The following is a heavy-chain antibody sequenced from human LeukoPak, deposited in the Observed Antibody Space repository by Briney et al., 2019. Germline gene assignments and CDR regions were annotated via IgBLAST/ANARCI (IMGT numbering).Heavy chain of an antibody. CDR3: AKRISAYGYHFDY. V-gene: IGHV3-23*01. CDR1: GFTFSNYA. Sequence: PGGSLRLSCAASGFTFSNYAMSWVRQAPGQGLEWVSGISGSGGGGNTFYVDSVKGRFTISRDDSKNTLYLQMNSLRAEDTAVYYCAKRISAYGYHFDYWGQGTLVTVSS. CDR2: ISGSGGGGNT. J-gene: IGHJ4*02. D-gene: IGHD5-12*01.